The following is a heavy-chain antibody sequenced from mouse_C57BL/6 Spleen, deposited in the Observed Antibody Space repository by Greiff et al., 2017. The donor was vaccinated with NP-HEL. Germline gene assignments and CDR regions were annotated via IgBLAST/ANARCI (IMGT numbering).Heavy chain of an antibody. D-gene: IGHD1-1*01. V-gene: IGHV1-39*01. CDR1: GYSFTDYN. CDR2: INPNYGTT. J-gene: IGHJ2*01. Sequence: VQLKESGPELVKPGASVTISCKASGYSFTDYNMNWVKQSNGKSLEWIGVINPNYGTTSYNQKFKGKATLTVDQSSSTASMQLHSLTSEDSAVDYCARDAYGSSYFDYWGQGTTLTVSS. CDR3: ARDAYGSSYFDY.